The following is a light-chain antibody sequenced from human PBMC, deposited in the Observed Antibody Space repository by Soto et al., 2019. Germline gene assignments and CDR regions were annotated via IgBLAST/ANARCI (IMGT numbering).Light chain of an antibody. J-gene: IGLJ2*01. CDR1: SRDVGGYNY. CDR3: SSYISSSTFVV. V-gene: IGLV2-14*01. CDR2: EVS. Sequence: QSALTQPASVSGSPGQSITISCTGTSRDVGGYNYVSWHQQHPGKAPKVIITEVSNRPSGVSNRFSGYKSGNTASLTISRLQAEDEADYYCSSYISSSTFVVFGGGAKLTVL.